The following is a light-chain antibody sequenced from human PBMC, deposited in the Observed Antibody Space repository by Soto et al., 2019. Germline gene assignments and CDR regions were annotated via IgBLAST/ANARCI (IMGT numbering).Light chain of an antibody. V-gene: IGKV3-15*01. J-gene: IGKJ4*01. CDR1: QSVSTN. CDR2: GAS. CDR3: QQYNTWPPI. Sequence: EIVMTQSSATLSVSPGVRATLACRSSQSVSTNLAWYQQKPGQAPRLLIYGASTRATGIPARFSGSGSGTAVTLTISSLQSEDFAVYYCQQYNTWPPIFGGGTKVEIK.